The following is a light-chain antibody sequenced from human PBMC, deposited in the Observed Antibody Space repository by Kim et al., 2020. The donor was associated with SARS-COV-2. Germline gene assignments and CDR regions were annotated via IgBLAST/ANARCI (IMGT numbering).Light chain of an antibody. CDR3: QQYNNWPPGT. V-gene: IGKV3-15*01. J-gene: IGKJ2*02. Sequence: VSPGGSATLSCRASQSVGSWLAWYQQKPGQSPRLLIYGASARATGIPARFSGSGSGTDFSLTISSLQSEDFAVYYCQQYNNWPPGTFGQGTKLEIK. CDR1: QSVGSW. CDR2: GAS.